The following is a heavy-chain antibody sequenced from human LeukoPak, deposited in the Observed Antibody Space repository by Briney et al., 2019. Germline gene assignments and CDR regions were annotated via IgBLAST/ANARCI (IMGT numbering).Heavy chain of an antibody. Sequence: GRSLRLSCTASGFTFGDYAMSWVRQAPGKGLEWVGFIRSKAYGGTTEYAASVKGRFTISRDDSKSIAYLQMNSLKTEDTAVYYCTRGAATGLYWGHGTLVTVSS. CDR3: TRGAATGLY. CDR1: GFTFGDYA. V-gene: IGHV3-49*04. J-gene: IGHJ4*01. D-gene: IGHD2-15*01. CDR2: IRSKAYGGTT.